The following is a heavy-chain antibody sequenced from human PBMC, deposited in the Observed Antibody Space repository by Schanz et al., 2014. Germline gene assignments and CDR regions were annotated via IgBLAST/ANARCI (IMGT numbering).Heavy chain of an antibody. D-gene: IGHD6-19*01. CDR3: ARGLGDERWLDVNKAFDS. J-gene: IGHJ3*02. CDR1: GYSFTTYD. V-gene: IGHV1-8*01. CDR2: MNPATGNR. Sequence: QVQLVQSGAEVKKPGASVRVSCKASGYSFTTYDVNWVRQATGQGLEWMGWMNPATGNRGYAQNFQGRVTMARDTTLKAAYMELSSLRSEDTAVYYCARGLGDERWLDVNKAFDSWGQGTIVTVSS.